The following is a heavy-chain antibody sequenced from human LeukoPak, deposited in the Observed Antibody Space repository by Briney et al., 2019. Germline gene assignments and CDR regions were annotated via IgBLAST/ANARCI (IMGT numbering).Heavy chain of an antibody. D-gene: IGHD2-2*01. Sequence: GGSLRLSCAASGYTFTSYSMNWVRQAPRKGLEWVSYISDYSNTIYYADSVKGRFTISRDNANNSLYLQMNSLRAEDTAVYYCARDCGSTSCYDTPDFDYWGQGTLVTVSS. CDR2: ISDYSNTI. J-gene: IGHJ4*02. CDR1: GYTFTSYS. V-gene: IGHV3-48*01. CDR3: ARDCGSTSCYDTPDFDY.